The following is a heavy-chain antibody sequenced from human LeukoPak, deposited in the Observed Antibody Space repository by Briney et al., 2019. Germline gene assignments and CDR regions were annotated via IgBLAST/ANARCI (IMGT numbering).Heavy chain of an antibody. CDR1: GGTFSSYA. V-gene: IGHV1-69*01. J-gene: IGHJ4*02. CDR3: ARDCCGYCSSTSCRDY. CDR2: IIPIFGTA. D-gene: IGHD2-2*03. Sequence: SVKVSCRASGGTFSSYAISWVRQAPGQGLEWMGGIIPIFGTANYAQKFQGRVTITADESTSTAYMELSSLRSEDTAVYYCARDCCGYCSSTSCRDYWGQGTLVTVSS.